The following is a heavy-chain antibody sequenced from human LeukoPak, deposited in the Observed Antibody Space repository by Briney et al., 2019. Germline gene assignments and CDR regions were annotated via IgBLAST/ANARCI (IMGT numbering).Heavy chain of an antibody. CDR2: IYTSGST. Sequence: SETLSLTCTVSGGSISSGSYYWSWIRQPAGKGLEWIGRIYTSGSTNYNPSLKSRVTISVDTSKNQFSLKLSSVTAADTAVYYCARSNIRCGDIVVVVAAPRYFDYWGQGTLVTVSS. V-gene: IGHV4-61*02. D-gene: IGHD2-15*01. J-gene: IGHJ4*02. CDR1: GGSISSGSYY. CDR3: ARSNIRCGDIVVVVAAPRYFDY.